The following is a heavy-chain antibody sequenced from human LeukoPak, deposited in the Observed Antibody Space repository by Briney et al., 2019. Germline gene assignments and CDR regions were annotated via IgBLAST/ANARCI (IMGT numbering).Heavy chain of an antibody. CDR1: GGSISSSSYY. J-gene: IGHJ5*02. D-gene: IGHD3-3*01. Sequence: SETLSITCTVSGGSISSSSYYWGWIRQPPGKGLEWIGSIYYSGSTYYNPSLKSRVTISVDTSKNQFSLKLSSVTAADTSVYYCARHTIYDFWSGYLNWFDPWGQGTLVTVSS. V-gene: IGHV4-39*01. CDR3: ARHTIYDFWSGYLNWFDP. CDR2: IYYSGST.